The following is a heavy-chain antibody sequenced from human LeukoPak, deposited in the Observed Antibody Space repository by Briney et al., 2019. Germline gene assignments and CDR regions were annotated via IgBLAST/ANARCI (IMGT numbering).Heavy chain of an antibody. CDR3: AKRPSDYGDYVSYFDY. CDR1: GFTVSSNY. D-gene: IGHD4-17*01. CDR2: ISDDGRSK. Sequence: GGSLRLSCAASGFTVSSNYVSWVRQAPGKGLEWVGVISDDGRSKDYADSVKGRFTISRDNSKDTLYLQMNSLRDEDTAVYYCAKRPSDYGDYVSYFDYWGQGTLVTVSS. J-gene: IGHJ4*02. V-gene: IGHV3-30*18.